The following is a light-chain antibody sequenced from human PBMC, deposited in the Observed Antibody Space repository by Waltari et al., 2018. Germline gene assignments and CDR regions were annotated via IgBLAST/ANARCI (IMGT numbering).Light chain of an antibody. CDR3: QQYNSYSLLT. J-gene: IGKJ4*01. V-gene: IGKV1-5*03. Sequence: DIQMTQSPSTLSASVGNRVTITCRASQSISNLLAWYQQKPGKAPKLLIYKASTLESVVPSRFSGSGSGTEFTLTISSLQPDDFATYYCQQYNSYSLLTFGGGTKVEIK. CDR2: KAS. CDR1: QSISNL.